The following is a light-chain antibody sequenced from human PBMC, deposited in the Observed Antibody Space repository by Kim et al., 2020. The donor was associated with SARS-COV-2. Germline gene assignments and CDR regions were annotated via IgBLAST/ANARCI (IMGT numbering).Light chain of an antibody. CDR3: QLYGSSPGT. V-gene: IGKV3-20*01. Sequence: EIVLTQSPGTLPLSPGERATLSCRASQSVSSNYLAWYQQKPGQAPMLLIYGASSRATGIPDRFSGSGSGTDFTLTIRRLGPEDFAVYYCQLYGSSPGTFGQGTKVDIK. J-gene: IGKJ1*01. CDR1: QSVSSNY. CDR2: GAS.